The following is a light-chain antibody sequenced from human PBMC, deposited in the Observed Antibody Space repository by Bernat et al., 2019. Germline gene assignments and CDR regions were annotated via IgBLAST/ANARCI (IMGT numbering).Light chain of an antibody. CDR3: SSYTSSSTWV. Sequence: ALTQPASVSGSPGQSITISCTGTSSDVGGYNYVSWYQQHPGKAPKLMIYDVSNRPSGVSNRFSGSKSGNTASLTISGLQAEDEADYYCSSYTSSSTWVFGGGTKLTVL. CDR2: DVS. J-gene: IGLJ3*02. V-gene: IGLV2-14*01. CDR1: SSDVGGYNY.